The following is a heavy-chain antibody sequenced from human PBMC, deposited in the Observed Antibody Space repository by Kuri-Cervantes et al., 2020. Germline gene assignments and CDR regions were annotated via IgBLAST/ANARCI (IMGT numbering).Heavy chain of an antibody. D-gene: IGHD6-19*01. Sequence: ASVKVSCKASGYTFTSYDINWVRQATGQGLEWMGWMNPNSGNTGYAQKFQGRVTMTRNTSISTAYMELSSLRSEDTAMYYCARGGGQWLSESDNWFDPWGQGTLVTVSS. V-gene: IGHV1-8*01. CDR1: GYTFTSYD. CDR3: ARGGGQWLSESDNWFDP. CDR2: MNPNSGNT. J-gene: IGHJ5*02.